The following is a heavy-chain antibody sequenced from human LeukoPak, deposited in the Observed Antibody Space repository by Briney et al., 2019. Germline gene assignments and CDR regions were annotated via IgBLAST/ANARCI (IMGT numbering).Heavy chain of an antibody. CDR1: GFTFSRHT. CDR2: ISRSSAYI. V-gene: IGHV3-21*01. Sequence: GGSLRLSCAASGFTFSRHTMNWVRQAPGKGLEWVSSISRSSAYIYYADSVKGRFTISRDNAKNSLHVQMNSLRAEDTAVYYCARDPDDTSGYYPDYWGLGTLVTVSS. J-gene: IGHJ4*02. CDR3: ARDPDDTSGYYPDY. D-gene: IGHD3-22*01.